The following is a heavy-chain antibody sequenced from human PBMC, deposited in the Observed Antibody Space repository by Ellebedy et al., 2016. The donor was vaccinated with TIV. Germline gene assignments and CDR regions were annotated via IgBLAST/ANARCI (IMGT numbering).Heavy chain of an antibody. CDR2: IVVGSNHT. CDR3: AASPRSSGHDPYDGYYYYYYGNDV. CDR1: GFTFASSA. Sequence: AASVKVSCKAYGFTFASSAMQWVRQARGQRLEWLGWIVVGSNHTVYAQKFQDRVTITRDMSTSTAYMELSSLSADDTAVYYCAASPRSSGHDPYDGYYYYYYGNDVWGQGTTVTVSS. V-gene: IGHV1-58*02. D-gene: IGHD3-22*01. J-gene: IGHJ6*02.